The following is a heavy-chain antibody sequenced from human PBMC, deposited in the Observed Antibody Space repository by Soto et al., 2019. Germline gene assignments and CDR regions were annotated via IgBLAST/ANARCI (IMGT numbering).Heavy chain of an antibody. V-gene: IGHV4-59*12. D-gene: IGHD2-15*01. Sequence: SETLSLTCTVSGGSISSYYWSWIRQPPGKGLEWIGYIYYSGSTNYNPSLKSRVTISVDTSKNQFSLKLSSVTAADTAVYYCAIPDTGSGYCSGGSCYADAFDIWGQGTMVTVSS. CDR3: AIPDTGSGYCSGGSCYADAFDI. CDR1: GGSISSYY. J-gene: IGHJ3*02. CDR2: IYYSGST.